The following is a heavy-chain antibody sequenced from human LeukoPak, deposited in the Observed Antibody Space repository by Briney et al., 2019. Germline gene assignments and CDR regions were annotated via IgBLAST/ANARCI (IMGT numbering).Heavy chain of an antibody. D-gene: IGHD6-13*01. CDR1: GFIFSSSA. V-gene: IGHV1-58*02. CDR2: IVVGSGNT. Sequence: SVKVSCKASGFIFSSSAMQWVRQARGQRLEWIGWIVVGSGNTNYAQKFQEGVTITRDMSTNTAYMELSSLRSEDTAVYYCAADDQQLIVWGQGTPVTVSS. CDR3: AADDQQLIV. J-gene: IGHJ4*02.